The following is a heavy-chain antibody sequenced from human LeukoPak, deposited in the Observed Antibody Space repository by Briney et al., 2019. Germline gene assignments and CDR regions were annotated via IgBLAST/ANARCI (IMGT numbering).Heavy chain of an antibody. CDR2: IIPIFGTA. D-gene: IGHD6-13*01. CDR1: GGTFSSYA. J-gene: IGHJ5*02. Sequence: GASVKVSCKASGGTFSSYAISWVRQAPGQGLEWMGGIIPIFGTANYAQKFQGRVTITADKSTSTAYMELSSLRSEDTAVYYCARVRRGAARGRWFDPWGQGTLVTVSS. CDR3: ARVRRGAARGRWFDP. V-gene: IGHV1-69*06.